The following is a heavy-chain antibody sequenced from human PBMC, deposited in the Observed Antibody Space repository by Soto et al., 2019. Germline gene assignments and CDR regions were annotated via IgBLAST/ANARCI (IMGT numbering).Heavy chain of an antibody. CDR3: ARDRPEYSNGWGVFGY. V-gene: IGHV6-1*01. CDR1: GGKVCNNLSA. CDR2: TYYRSKWYQ. Sequence: SQAQPLTCALSGGKVCNNLSAWYHIRQSPSRGLEWLGRTYYRSKWYQDYTVSVKSRITITPDTSKNQFSLQLNSVTPEDTAVYYCARDRPEYSNGWGVFGYWGQGTLVTVSS. J-gene: IGHJ4*02. D-gene: IGHD6-19*01.